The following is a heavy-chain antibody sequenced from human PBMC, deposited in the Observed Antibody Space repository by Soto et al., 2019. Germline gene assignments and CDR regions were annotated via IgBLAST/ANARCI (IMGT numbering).Heavy chain of an antibody. CDR2: ISSDGTTT. Sequence: EVQLVQSGGGLAQPGKSLRLSCAASGFTFRKFWMHWVRQVPGKGPVWVSYISSDGTTTDYADSVKGRFTISRDNAKDPRYLQMEILRAEETVVIYWAKKVFKNDGGLGAAVPVGGALESGGQGPLVTVSS. V-gene: IGHV3-74*01. D-gene: IGHD3-16*01. CDR3: AKKVFKNDGGLGAAVPVGGALES. J-gene: IGHJ1*01. CDR1: GFTFRKFW.